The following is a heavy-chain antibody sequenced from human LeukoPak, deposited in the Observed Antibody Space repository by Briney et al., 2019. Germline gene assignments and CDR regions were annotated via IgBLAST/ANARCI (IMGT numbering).Heavy chain of an antibody. CDR1: GGSISSHY. CDR2: IYYSGST. J-gene: IGHJ3*02. CDR3: ARGGGDGGGFLEWFKNAFDI. D-gene: IGHD3-3*01. V-gene: IGHV4-59*11. Sequence: SETLSLTCTVSGGSISSHYWSWIRQPPGKGLERIGYIYYSGSTNYNPSLKSRVTISVDTSKNQFSLKLSSVTAADTAVYYCARGGGDGGGFLEWFKNAFDIWGQGTMVTVSS.